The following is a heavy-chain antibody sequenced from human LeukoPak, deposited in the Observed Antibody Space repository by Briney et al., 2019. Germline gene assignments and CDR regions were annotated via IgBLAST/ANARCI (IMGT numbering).Heavy chain of an antibody. CDR3: ARGHYYGMDV. Sequence: PGGSLRLSCAASGFTFSSSAMSWVRQAPGKGLEWVSSISGSGSGGSTYYADSVKGRFTISRDNAKNSLYLHMNSLRAEDTAVYYCARGHYYGMDVWGKGTTVTISS. J-gene: IGHJ6*04. V-gene: IGHV3-23*01. CDR1: GFTFSSSA. CDR2: ISGSGSGGST.